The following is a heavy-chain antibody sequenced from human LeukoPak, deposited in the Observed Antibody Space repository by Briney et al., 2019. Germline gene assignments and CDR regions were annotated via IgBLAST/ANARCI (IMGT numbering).Heavy chain of an antibody. CDR1: GGTCSSYA. CDR2: IIPIFGTA. Sequence: ASVKVSCKASGGTCSSYAISWVRQAPGQGLEWMGGIIPIFGTANYAQKFQGRVTITTDESTSTAYMELSSLRSEDTAVYYCARYHPPRAFDIWGQGTMVTVSS. J-gene: IGHJ3*02. V-gene: IGHV1-69*05. CDR3: ARYHPPRAFDI.